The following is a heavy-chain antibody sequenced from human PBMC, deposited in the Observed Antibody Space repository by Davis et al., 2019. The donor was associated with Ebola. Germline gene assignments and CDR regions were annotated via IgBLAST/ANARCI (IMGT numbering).Heavy chain of an antibody. V-gene: IGHV1-46*01. CDR1: GYTFTSYY. CDR2: INPSGGST. Sequence: AASVKVSCKASGYTFTSYYMHWVRQAPGQGLEWMGIINPSGGSTSYAQKFQGRVTITADKSTSTAYMELSRLRSEDTAVYYCARVDGGYYYDSSGYYFNWFAPWGQGTLVTVSS. J-gene: IGHJ5*02. D-gene: IGHD3-22*01. CDR3: ARVDGGYYYDSSGYYFNWFAP.